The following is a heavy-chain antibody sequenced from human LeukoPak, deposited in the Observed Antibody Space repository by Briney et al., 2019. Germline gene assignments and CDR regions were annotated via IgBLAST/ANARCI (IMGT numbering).Heavy chain of an antibody. D-gene: IGHD7-27*01. J-gene: IGHJ3*02. CDR3: ARIRESLGLGAFDI. CDR2: INGDGRST. CDR1: GFTFSDHW. Sequence: GGSLRLSCAASGFTFSDHWMHWVRQAPGKGLVWVSRINGDGRSTTYAGSVKGRFTISRDNAKNTLYLQMNSLRAEDSALYYCARIRESLGLGAFDIWGQGTMVTVSS. V-gene: IGHV3-74*01.